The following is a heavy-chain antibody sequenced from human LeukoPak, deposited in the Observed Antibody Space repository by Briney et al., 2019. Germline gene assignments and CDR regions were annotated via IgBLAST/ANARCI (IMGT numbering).Heavy chain of an antibody. CDR1: GFTFNNYA. D-gene: IGHD6-13*01. CDR2: ISGSGGAT. J-gene: IGHJ6*02. Sequence: GGSLRLSCAASGFTFNNYAMSWVRQAPGKGLDWVSAISGSGGATYYADSVKGRFTISRDNSKNTLFLHMNSLRVEDTAVYYCAKAPAAATKYYYGMDVWGQGTTVTVSS. CDR3: AKAPAAATKYYYGMDV. V-gene: IGHV3-23*01.